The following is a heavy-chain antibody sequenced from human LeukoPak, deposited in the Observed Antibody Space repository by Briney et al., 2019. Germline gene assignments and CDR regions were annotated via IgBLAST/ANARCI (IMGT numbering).Heavy chain of an antibody. D-gene: IGHD2-2*01. Sequence: GGAPRLSLEAPGFKFIKYWMSVVRPAPGKGGEGVAHLKQEGSEKYYVDSVKGRFTISRDNAKNSLYLQMNSLRGEDTAVYYCARDHCGSTSCYATYYYYGMDVWGKGTTVTVFS. V-gene: IGHV3-7*03. CDR2: LKQEGSEK. J-gene: IGHJ6*04. CDR1: GFKFIKYW. CDR3: ARDHCGSTSCYATYYYYGMDV.